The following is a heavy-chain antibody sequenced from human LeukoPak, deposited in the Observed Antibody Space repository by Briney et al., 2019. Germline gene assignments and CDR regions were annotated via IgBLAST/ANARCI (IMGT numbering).Heavy chain of an antibody. Sequence: GASVKVSCKASGYTFTGYYMHWVRQAPGQGLEWMGWINPNSGGTNYAQKFQGRVTMTRDTSISTAYMELSRLRSDDTAVYYCARVMSGPNGSGSPLAYWGQGTLVTVSS. V-gene: IGHV1-2*02. CDR2: INPNSGGT. CDR1: GYTFTGYY. CDR3: ARVMSGPNGSGSPLAY. D-gene: IGHD3-10*01. J-gene: IGHJ4*02.